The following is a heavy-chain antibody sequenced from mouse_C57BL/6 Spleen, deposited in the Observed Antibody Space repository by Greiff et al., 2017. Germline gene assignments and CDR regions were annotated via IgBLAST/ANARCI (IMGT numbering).Heavy chain of an antibody. D-gene: IGHD4-1*01. CDR2: IDPETGGT. CDR3: YWDVDY. V-gene: IGHV1-15*01. Sequence: HVQLKESGAELVRPGASVTLSCKASGYTFTDYEMHWVKQTPVHGLEWIGAIDPETGGTAYNQKFKGKAILTADKSSSTAYMELRSLTSEDSAVYYCYWDVDYWGQGTTLTVSS. J-gene: IGHJ2*01. CDR1: GYTFTDYE.